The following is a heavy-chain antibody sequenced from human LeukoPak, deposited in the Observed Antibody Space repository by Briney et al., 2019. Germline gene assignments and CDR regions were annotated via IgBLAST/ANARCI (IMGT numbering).Heavy chain of an antibody. CDR1: GGSISSGGYY. CDR2: IYYSGST. V-gene: IGHV4-31*03. J-gene: IGHJ4*02. D-gene: IGHD3-22*01. CDR3: ARFALGDSSGYYAPFDY. Sequence: PSQTLSLTCTVSGGSISSGGYYWSWIRQHPGKGLEWIGYIYYSGSTYYNPSLKSRVTISVDTSKNQFSLKLSSVTAADTAVYYCARFALGDSSGYYAPFDYWGQGTLVTVSS.